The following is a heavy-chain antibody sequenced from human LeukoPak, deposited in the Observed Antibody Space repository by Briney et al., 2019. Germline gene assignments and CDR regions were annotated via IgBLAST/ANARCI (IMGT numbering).Heavy chain of an antibody. CDR3: AKDLGYCSGGSCYSDAFDI. CDR2: ISGSGGST. CDR1: GFTFTRYA. V-gene: IGHV3-23*01. J-gene: IGHJ3*02. Sequence: GGSLRLSCAASGFTFTRYAMSWVRQAPGKGLEWVSAISGSGGSTYYADSVKGRFTISRDNSKNTLFLQMNSLRVEDTAVYYCAKDLGYCSGGSCYSDAFDIWGQGTMVTVSS. D-gene: IGHD2-15*01.